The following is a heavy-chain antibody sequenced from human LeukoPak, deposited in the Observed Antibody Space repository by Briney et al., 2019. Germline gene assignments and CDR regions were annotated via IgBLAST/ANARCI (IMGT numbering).Heavy chain of an antibody. J-gene: IGHJ4*02. CDR1: GGSLSSNRYT. CDR2: IYYSGST. D-gene: IGHD3-9*01. Sequence: SETLSLTCTVSGGSLSSNRYTWGWIRQPPGKGLEWIGSIYYSGSTYYNPSPKSRVTISLDTSKNQFSLKLSSVTAADTAVYSFSPHYSYEGSYYDIWTGYVSGGDPELDCWVQGTLATVSS. V-gene: IGHV4-39*01. CDR3: SPHYSYEGSYYDIWTGYVSGGDPELDC.